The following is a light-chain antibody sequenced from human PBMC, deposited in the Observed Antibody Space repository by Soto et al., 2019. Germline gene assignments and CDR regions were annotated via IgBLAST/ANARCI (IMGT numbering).Light chain of an antibody. CDR1: QSVLYSSNNKNY. Sequence: DIVMTQSPDSLAVSLGERATINYKSSQSVLYSSNNKNYLAWYQQRPGQPPKLLIYWASTRESGVPDRFSGSGSGTDFPLTITSLQAEDVAVYYCQQYESTPPTFGQGTKLEIK. V-gene: IGKV4-1*01. J-gene: IGKJ2*01. CDR2: WAS. CDR3: QQYESTPPT.